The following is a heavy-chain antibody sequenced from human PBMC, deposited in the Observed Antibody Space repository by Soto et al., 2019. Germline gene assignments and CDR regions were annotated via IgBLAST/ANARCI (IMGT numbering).Heavy chain of an antibody. D-gene: IGHD6-13*01. CDR3: ARASGYSSSWYRSHYYYGMDV. J-gene: IGHJ6*02. CDR2: IDPSDSYT. CDR1: GYSFTSYW. Sequence: GESLKISCKGSGYSFTSYWISWVRQMPWKGLEWMGRIDPSDSYTNYSPSFQGHVTISADKSISTAYLQWSSLKASDTAMYYCARASGYSSSWYRSHYYYGMDVWGQGTTVTVSS. V-gene: IGHV5-10-1*01.